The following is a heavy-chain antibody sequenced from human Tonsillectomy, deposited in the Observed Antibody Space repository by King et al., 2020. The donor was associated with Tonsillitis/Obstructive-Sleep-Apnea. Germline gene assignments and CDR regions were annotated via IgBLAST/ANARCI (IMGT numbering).Heavy chain of an antibody. CDR2: IFSNDEK. D-gene: IGHD1-1*01. Sequence: TLKESGPVLVKPTETLTLTCIVSGFSLSNARMGVAWVRQPPGKALEWLAHIFSNDEKSYSTSLKIRLTISKDTSKSQVVLTMTNIDPVDTATYYCARIRPLPITIFFYYYMDVWGKGTTVTVSS. CDR3: ARIRPLPITIFFYYYMDV. CDR1: GFSLSNARMG. V-gene: IGHV2-26*01. J-gene: IGHJ6*03.